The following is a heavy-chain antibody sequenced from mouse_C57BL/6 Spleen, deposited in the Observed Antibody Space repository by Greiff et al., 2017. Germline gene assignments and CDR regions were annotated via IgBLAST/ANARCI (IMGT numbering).Heavy chain of an antibody. Sequence: EVKLVESGGGLVQPGGSLKLSCAASGFTFSDYGMAWVRQAPRKGPEWVAFISNLAYSIYYADTVTGRFTISRENAKNTLYLEMSSLMSEDTAMYYCARPGYLGDYAMDYWGQGTSVTVSS. D-gene: IGHD2-2*01. CDR3: ARPGYLGDYAMDY. CDR2: ISNLAYSI. J-gene: IGHJ4*01. V-gene: IGHV5-15*01. CDR1: GFTFSDYG.